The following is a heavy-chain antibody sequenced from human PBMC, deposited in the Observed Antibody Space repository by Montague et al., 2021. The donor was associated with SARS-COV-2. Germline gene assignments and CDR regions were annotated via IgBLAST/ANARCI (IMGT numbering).Heavy chain of an antibody. J-gene: IGHJ4*02. CDR2: IYSNDEK. V-gene: IGHV2-5*01. D-gene: IGHD3-9*01. Sequence: PALVKPTQTLTLTCTFSGFSLSTPNVGVGWIRQPPGKALEWVAVIYSNDEKRYSPSLRNRLTITKDTAKNQVVLSSTYVDPVDTATYYCAHLIRYYDIFTGIPFDYWGQGSPVTVSS. CDR3: AHLIRYYDIFTGIPFDY. CDR1: GFSLSTPNVG.